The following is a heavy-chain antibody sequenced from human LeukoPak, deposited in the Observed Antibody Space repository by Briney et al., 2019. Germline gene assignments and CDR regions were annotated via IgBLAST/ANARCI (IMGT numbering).Heavy chain of an antibody. CDR2: INPDSGGT. Sequence: ASVKVSCKASGGTFTGYYMHWVRQAPGHGLEWMGWINPDSGGTNYAQKFQGRVTMTRDTSINTAYMELGRLRSDDTAVYYCARNRYSSSWYPRWFDPWGQGTLVTVSS. J-gene: IGHJ5*02. CDR3: ARNRYSSSWYPRWFDP. D-gene: IGHD6-13*01. CDR1: GGTFTGYY. V-gene: IGHV1-2*02.